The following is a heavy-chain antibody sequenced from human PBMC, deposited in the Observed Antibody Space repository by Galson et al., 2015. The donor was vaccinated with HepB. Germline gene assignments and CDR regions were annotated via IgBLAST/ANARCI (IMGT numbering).Heavy chain of an antibody. D-gene: IGHD1-26*01. CDR2: IEQDGSDK. J-gene: IGHJ4*02. Sequence: SLRLSCAASGFTFSSYWMDWVRQAPGKGLEWVAKIEQDGSDKYYVDSLKGRFTISRDNAENSLYLQMNSLRAEDTAVYYCAKDLVEWELLRRDYWGQGTLVTVSS. CDR1: GFTFSSYW. V-gene: IGHV3-7*03. CDR3: AKDLVEWELLRRDY.